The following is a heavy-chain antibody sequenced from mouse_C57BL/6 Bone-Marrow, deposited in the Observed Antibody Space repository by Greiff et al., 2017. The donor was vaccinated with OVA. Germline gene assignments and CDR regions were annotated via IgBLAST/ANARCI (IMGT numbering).Heavy chain of an antibody. Sequence: EVQLQQSGPGLVKPSQSLSLTCSVTGYSITSGYYWNWIRQFPGNKLEWMGYISYDGSNNYNPSLKNRISITRDTSKNQFFLKLNSVTTEDTATYYCARDPFSTVGAMDYWGQGTTVTVSS. CDR3: ARDPFSTVGAMDY. J-gene: IGHJ4*01. CDR2: ISYDGSN. D-gene: IGHD1-1*01. CDR1: GYSITSGYY. V-gene: IGHV3-6*01.